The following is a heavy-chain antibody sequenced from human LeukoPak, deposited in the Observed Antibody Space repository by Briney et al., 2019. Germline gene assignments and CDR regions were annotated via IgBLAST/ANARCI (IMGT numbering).Heavy chain of an antibody. CDR1: GGSISGSSYY. D-gene: IGHD3-22*01. V-gene: IGHV4-31*03. CDR3: ARDHHYYDSSGYYDY. CDR2: IYYSGST. Sequence: PSETLSLTCTVSGGSISGSSYYWGWIRQHPGKGLEWIGYIYYSGSTYYNPSLKSRVTISVDTSKNQFSLKLSSVTAADTAVYYCARDHHYYDSSGYYDYWGQGTLVTVSS. J-gene: IGHJ4*02.